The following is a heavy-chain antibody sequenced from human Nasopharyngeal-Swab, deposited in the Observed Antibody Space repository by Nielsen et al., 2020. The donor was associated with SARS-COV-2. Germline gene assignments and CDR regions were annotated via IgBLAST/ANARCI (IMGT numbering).Heavy chain of an antibody. Sequence: GESLKISCAASGFTFSSYAMHWVRQAPGTGLEWVAVISYDGSNKYYADSVKGRFTISSDNSKNTLYLQMNSLRAEDTAVYYCARGLPPMDVWGQGTTVTVSS. J-gene: IGHJ6*02. V-gene: IGHV3-30-3*01. CDR1: GFTFSSYA. CDR3: ARGLPPMDV. CDR2: ISYDGSNK.